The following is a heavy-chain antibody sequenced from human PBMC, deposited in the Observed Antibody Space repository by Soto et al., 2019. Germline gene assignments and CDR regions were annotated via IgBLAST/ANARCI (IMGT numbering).Heavy chain of an antibody. CDR3: AKEGTYDFWSGYYDYYYYYGMDV. Sequence: TGGSLRLSCAASGFTFSSYSMSWVRQAPGKGLEWVSAFSGSGGSTYYAHSVKGRFTISRDNSKNTLYLQMNSLRAEDTAVYYCAKEGTYDFWSGYYDYYYYYGMDVWGQGTTVTVSS. CDR1: GFTFSSYS. CDR2: FSGSGGST. J-gene: IGHJ6*02. D-gene: IGHD3-3*01. V-gene: IGHV3-23*01.